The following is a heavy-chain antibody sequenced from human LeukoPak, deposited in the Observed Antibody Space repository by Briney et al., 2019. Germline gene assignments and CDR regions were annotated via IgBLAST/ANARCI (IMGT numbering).Heavy chain of an antibody. D-gene: IGHD3-22*01. Sequence: GGSLRLSCAASGFTFSSYSMNWVRQAPGKGLEWVPSISSSSSYIYYADSVKGRFTISRDNAKNSLYLQMNSLRAEDTAVYYCARAAGDSSGYYPNWFDPWGQGTLVTVSS. CDR3: ARAAGDSSGYYPNWFDP. J-gene: IGHJ5*02. CDR1: GFTFSSYS. CDR2: ISSSSSYI. V-gene: IGHV3-21*01.